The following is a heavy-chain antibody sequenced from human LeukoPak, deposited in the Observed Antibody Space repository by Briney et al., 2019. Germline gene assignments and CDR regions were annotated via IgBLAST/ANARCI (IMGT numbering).Heavy chain of an antibody. D-gene: IGHD3-10*01. V-gene: IGHV3-53*01. CDR2: TYSNGRT. CDR1: GFTVSSNY. Sequence: GGSLRLSCAASGFTVSSNYMSWVRQAPGKGLEWVSVTYSNGRTYYADSVKGRFTISRDISKNTLYLQMNSLRAEDTAVYYCARVLSGRGSLYDYYYYMDVWGKGTTVTVSS. CDR3: ARVLSGRGSLYDYYYYMDV. J-gene: IGHJ6*03.